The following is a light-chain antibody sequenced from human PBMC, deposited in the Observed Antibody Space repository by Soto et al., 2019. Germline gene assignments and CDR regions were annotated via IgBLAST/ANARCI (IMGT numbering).Light chain of an antibody. V-gene: IGKV3-20*01. CDR2: GAS. J-gene: IGKJ1*01. CDR1: QTIRSNY. CDR3: QQYGSSPWT. Sequence: ETVLTQSPGTVSLSPGERATLSCRASQTIRSNYLAWYRQTPGQAPRLLIYGASNRATGIADRFSGSGSGTDFTHIISRLEPEDFALYYCQQYGSSPWTFGQGKKVEIK.